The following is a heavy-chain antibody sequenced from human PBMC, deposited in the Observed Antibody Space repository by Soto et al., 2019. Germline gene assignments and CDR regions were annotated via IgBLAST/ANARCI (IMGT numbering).Heavy chain of an antibody. Sequence: PGESLKISCKGSGYGFASYWIGWVRQMPGKGLEWMGIIYPGDSDTRYSPSFQGQVTISADESISTAYLQWSSLKASDTAMYYCAGGGVRGVITRTRDYYGMDVWGQGTTVTV. J-gene: IGHJ6*02. V-gene: IGHV5-51*01. D-gene: IGHD3-10*01. CDR3: AGGGVRGVITRTRDYYGMDV. CDR1: GYGFASYW. CDR2: IYPGDSDT.